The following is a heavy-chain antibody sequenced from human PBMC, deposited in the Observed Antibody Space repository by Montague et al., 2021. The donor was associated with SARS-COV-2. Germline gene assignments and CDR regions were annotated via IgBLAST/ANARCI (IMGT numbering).Heavy chain of an antibody. V-gene: IGHV4-34*01. D-gene: IGHD3-10*01. CDR2: INHGGST. CDR1: GSSFSGYY. CDR3: ARLRDGVVPSPILGVGPFYSYYYMDV. Sequence: SETLSLTCAVHGSSFSGYYWNWIRQSPGKGLEWIGEINHGGSTKFNPSLKGRLTISTDTSKNQFSLKLTSVAAADTAVYYCARLRDGVVPSPILGVGPFYSYYYMDVWGRGTPVTVSS. J-gene: IGHJ6*03.